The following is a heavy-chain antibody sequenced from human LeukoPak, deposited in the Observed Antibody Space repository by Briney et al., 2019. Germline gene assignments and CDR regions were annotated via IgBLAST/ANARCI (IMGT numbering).Heavy chain of an antibody. CDR3: ARYPTVNYYFDY. J-gene: IGHJ4*02. CDR1: GVNNYA. V-gene: IGHV3-23*01. Sequence: GGSLRLSCAVSGVNNYAISWVRQAPGKGLEWVSVISGSGGSTYYADSVKGRFTISRGTSENTIYLQMNSLRAEDTAVYYCARYPTVNYYFDYWGQGTLVTVSS. CDR2: ISGSGGST. D-gene: IGHD4-11*01.